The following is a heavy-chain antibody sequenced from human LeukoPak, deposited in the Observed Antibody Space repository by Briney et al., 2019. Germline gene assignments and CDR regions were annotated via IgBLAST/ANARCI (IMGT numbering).Heavy chain of an antibody. CDR2: SGNKASSYIT. CDR3: TRGYSGVSVYAFDI. D-gene: IGHD5-12*01. V-gene: IGHV3-72*01. CDR1: GFTFSSYS. J-gene: IGHJ3*02. Sequence: GGSLRLSCAASGFTFSSYSMNWVRQAPGKGLEWVGRSGNKASSYITDYAASVKGRFTLSRDDSKNSLYLQMNSLKSEDTAVYHCTRGYSGVSVYAFDIWGQGTMVTVSS.